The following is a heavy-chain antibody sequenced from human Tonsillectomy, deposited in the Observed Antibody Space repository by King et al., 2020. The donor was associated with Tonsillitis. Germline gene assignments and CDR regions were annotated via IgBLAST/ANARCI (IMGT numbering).Heavy chain of an antibody. J-gene: IGHJ4*02. CDR2: INPNSGDT. D-gene: IGHD3-9*01. V-gene: IGHV1-2*02. CDR1: GYTFTGYY. Sequence: VQLVQSGAEVKKPGASVKVSCKASGYTFTGYYMQWVRQAPGQGLEWMGWINPNSGDTNCAQKFQGRVTMTRDTSINTAYMELSRLTSDDTAVYYCARGARAVYYYILTGYYVGFGYWGQGTLVTVSS. CDR3: ARGARAVYYYILTGYYVGFGY.